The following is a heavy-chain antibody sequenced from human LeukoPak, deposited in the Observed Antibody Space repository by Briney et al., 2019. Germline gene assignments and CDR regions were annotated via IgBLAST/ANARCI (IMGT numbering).Heavy chain of an antibody. CDR3: ASLITIRDYYYMDV. V-gene: IGHV4-4*02. CDR1: GGSISSSNW. J-gene: IGHJ6*03. CDR2: IYYSGST. Sequence: SGTLSLTCAVSGGSISSSNWWSWVRQPPGKGLEWIGSIYYSGSTYYNPSLKSRVTISVDTSKNQFSLKLSSVTAADTAVYYCASLITIRDYYYMDVWGKGTTVTVSS. D-gene: IGHD3-3*01.